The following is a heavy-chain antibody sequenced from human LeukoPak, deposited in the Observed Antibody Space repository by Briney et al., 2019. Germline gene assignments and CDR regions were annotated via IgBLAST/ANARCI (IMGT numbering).Heavy chain of an antibody. CDR1: GFTFSSYW. Sequence: GGSLRLSCAASGFTFSSYWMSWVRQAPGKGLEWVAVVSYDGTNKYYADSVKGRFTISRDNSKNTLYLQVNSLRDEDTAVYYCARSGGSGSYHLCYFGCWGQGTLVTVSS. CDR3: ARSGGSGSYHLCYFGC. V-gene: IGHV3-30*03. D-gene: IGHD3-10*01. J-gene: IGHJ4*02. CDR2: VSYDGTNK.